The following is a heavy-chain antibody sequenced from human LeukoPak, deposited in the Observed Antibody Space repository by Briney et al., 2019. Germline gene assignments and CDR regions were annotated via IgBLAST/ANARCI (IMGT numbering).Heavy chain of an antibody. D-gene: IGHD6-13*01. CDR3: ATDSASGSSGGTHAFDI. J-gene: IGHJ3*02. V-gene: IGHV1-69*04. CDR2: IIPVLGIA. CDR1: GGTFSSYA. Sequence: SVKVSCKASGGTFSSYAISWVRQAPGQGLEWMGRIIPVLGIANYAQKFQGRVTMTEDTSTDTAYMELSSLRSEDTAVYYCATDSASGSSGGTHAFDIWGQGTMVTVSS.